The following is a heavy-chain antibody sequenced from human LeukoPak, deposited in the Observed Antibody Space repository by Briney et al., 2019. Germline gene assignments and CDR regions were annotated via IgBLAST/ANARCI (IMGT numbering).Heavy chain of an antibody. CDR2: INHSGST. CDR3: ASAGSTGGSGYYLDY. J-gene: IGHJ4*02. D-gene: IGHD3-22*01. V-gene: IGHV4-34*01. CDR1: GGSFSGYY. Sequence: PSETLSLTCAVYGGSFSGYYWSWIRQPPGKGLEWIGEINHSGSTNYNPSLKSRVTISVDTSKNQFSLRLSSVTAADTAVYYCASAGSTGGSGYYLDYWGQGTLVTVSS.